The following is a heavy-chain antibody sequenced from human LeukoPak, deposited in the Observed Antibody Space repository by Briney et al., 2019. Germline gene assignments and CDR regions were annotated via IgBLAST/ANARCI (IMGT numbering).Heavy chain of an antibody. V-gene: IGHV4-38-2*02. CDR3: ARFFGYSYGRDWFDP. CDR2: IYHSGST. Sequence: PSETLSLTCTVSGYSISSGYYWGWIRQPPGKGLEWIGSIYHSGSTYYNPSLKSRVTISVDTSKNQFSLKLSSVTAADTAVYYCARFFGYSYGRDWFDPWGQGTLVTVSS. CDR1: GYSISSGYY. J-gene: IGHJ5*02. D-gene: IGHD5-18*01.